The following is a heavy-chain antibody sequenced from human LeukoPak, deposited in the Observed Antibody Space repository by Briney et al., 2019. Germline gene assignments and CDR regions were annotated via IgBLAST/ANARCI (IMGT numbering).Heavy chain of an antibody. CDR1: GVSISTGDYY. CDR3: ARGVVNYFYAMDV. Sequence: PSHTLSLTCTVSGVSISTGDYYWTRIPQHPGKGLEWRRYIYFSASTYYSPYLKSRLTISVDTSENQFSLKLSSVTAADTAVYYCARGVVNYFYAMDVWGQGTTVTVSS. V-gene: IGHV4-31*03. D-gene: IGHD3-22*01. CDR2: IYFSAST. J-gene: IGHJ6*02.